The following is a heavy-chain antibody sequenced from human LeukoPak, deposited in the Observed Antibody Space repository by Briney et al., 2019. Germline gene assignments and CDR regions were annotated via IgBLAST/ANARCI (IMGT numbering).Heavy chain of an antibody. D-gene: IGHD3-3*01. CDR3: ASSPVYYDFWSGRRRFDY. CDR1: GGSFSGYY. J-gene: IGHJ4*02. CDR2: INHRGST. Sequence: PSETLSLTCAVYGGSFSGYYWSWIRQPPGKGLEWIGEINHRGSTNYNPSLKSRVTISVDTSKNQFSLKLSSVTAADTAVYYCASSPVYYDFWSGRRRFDYWGQGTLVTVSS. V-gene: IGHV4-34*01.